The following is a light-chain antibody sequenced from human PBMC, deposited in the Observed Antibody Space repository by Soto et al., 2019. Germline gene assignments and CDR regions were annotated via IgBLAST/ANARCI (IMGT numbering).Light chain of an antibody. V-gene: IGKV1-5*03. CDR2: KAS. CDR3: QQYNSYSIT. CDR1: QSISSW. Sequence: DIQMTQFPSTLSASVGDRVTITCRASQSISSWLAWYQQKPGKAPKLLMYKASSLESGVPSRFSVRGSGTEFTLTISSLQPDDFATYYCQQYNSYSITFGPGTKVDIK. J-gene: IGKJ3*01.